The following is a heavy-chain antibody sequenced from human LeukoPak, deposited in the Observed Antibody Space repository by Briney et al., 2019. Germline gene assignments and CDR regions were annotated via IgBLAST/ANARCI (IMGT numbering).Heavy chain of an antibody. Sequence: PGGSLRLSCAASGFTFSSYGMHWVRQAPGKGLEWVAVISYDGSNKYYADSVKGRFTISRDNSKNTLYPQMNSLRAEDTAVYYCARAQDIVVVPAPLDYWGQGTLVTVSS. J-gene: IGHJ4*02. CDR1: GFTFSSYG. V-gene: IGHV3-30*03. CDR3: ARAQDIVVVPAPLDY. D-gene: IGHD2-2*01. CDR2: ISYDGSNK.